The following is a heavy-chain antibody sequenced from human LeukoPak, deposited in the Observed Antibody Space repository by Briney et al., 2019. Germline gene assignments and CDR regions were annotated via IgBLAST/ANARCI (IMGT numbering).Heavy chain of an antibody. D-gene: IGHD3-22*01. V-gene: IGHV4-31*03. Sequence: SETLSLTCTVSGGSVSSGGYYWIWIRQRPGKGLEWTGYIYYSGSTYYHPSLKSRLTISLDTSKNQFSLKLSSVAAPDTAVYYCARTPYYDSSGYPPTYFDYWGQGTLVTVSS. CDR3: ARTPYYDSSGYPPTYFDY. CDR1: GGSVSSGGYY. CDR2: IYYSGST. J-gene: IGHJ4*02.